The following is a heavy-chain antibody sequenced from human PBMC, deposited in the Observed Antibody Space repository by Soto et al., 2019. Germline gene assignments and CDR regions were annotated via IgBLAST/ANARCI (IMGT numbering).Heavy chain of an antibody. Sequence: SVKVSCKASGGTFSSYAISWVRQAPGQGLEWMGGIIPIFGTANYAQKFQGRVTITADKSTSTAYMELSSLRSEGTAVYYCAREIRYSSSSGPYYYYYGMDVWGQGTTVTVSS. CDR1: GGTFSSYA. D-gene: IGHD6-6*01. J-gene: IGHJ6*02. CDR2: IIPIFGTA. V-gene: IGHV1-69*06. CDR3: AREIRYSSSSGPYYYYYGMDV.